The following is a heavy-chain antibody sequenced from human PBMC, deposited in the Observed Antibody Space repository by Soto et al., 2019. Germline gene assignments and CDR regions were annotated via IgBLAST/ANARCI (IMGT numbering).Heavy chain of an antibody. V-gene: IGHV3-74*01. J-gene: IGHJ4*02. D-gene: IGHD1-26*01. CDR1: GFTFSNYW. Sequence: AQLVESGGGLVQPGGSLRLSCAASGFTFSNYWMHWVRQVPGQGPVWVSRLNRDGSRTDYADSVRGRFTIFRDNARNTLYLQMNSLRADDTAMYYCARDLVGAGSYWGQGTLVTVSS. CDR3: ARDLVGAGSY. CDR2: LNRDGSRT.